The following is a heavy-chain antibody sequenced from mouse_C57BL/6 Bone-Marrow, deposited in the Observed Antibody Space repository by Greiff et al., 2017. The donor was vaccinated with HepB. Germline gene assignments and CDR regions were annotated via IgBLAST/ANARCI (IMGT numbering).Heavy chain of an antibody. CDR2: ISDGGSYT. Sequence: EVQGVESGGGLVKPGGSLKLSCAASGFTFSSYAMSWVRQTPEKRLEWVATISDGGSYTYYPDNVKGRFTISRDNAKNNLDLQMSHLKSEDTAMYYCARGGNYVKTWFAYWGQGTLVTVSA. CDR1: GFTFSSYA. D-gene: IGHD2-1*01. J-gene: IGHJ3*01. CDR3: ARGGNYVKTWFAY. V-gene: IGHV5-4*01.